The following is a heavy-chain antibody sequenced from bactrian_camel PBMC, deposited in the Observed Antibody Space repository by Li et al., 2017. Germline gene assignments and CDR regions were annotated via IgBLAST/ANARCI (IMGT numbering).Heavy chain of an antibody. CDR2: ISWGGDRA. V-gene: IGHV3-1*01. Sequence: DVQLVESGGGLVQPGESLRLSCGASGFTFDDFAMGWVRQAPGKGLEWVSSISWGGDRAAYADSVKGHFTISRDNAKNTVYLQMNSLKPEDTALYLCAAGPHLFPLCTVGRDFNFFGHGTQVTVS. D-gene: IGHD3*01. J-gene: IGHJ4*01. CDR1: GFTFDDFA.